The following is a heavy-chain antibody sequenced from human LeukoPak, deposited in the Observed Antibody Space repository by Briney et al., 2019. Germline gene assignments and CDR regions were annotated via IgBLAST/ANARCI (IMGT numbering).Heavy chain of an antibody. Sequence: PGGSLRLSCAASGFPFGDYSMHWVRQAPGKGLEWVTLISYEEKKYYADSVRGRFTISRDNSRRTLSLQMNSLRPDDTAVYYCARQTPYSGSSVDFLGQGTLVTVSS. CDR3: ARQTPYSGSSVDF. J-gene: IGHJ4*02. D-gene: IGHD6-6*01. V-gene: IGHV3-30*01. CDR2: ISYEEKK. CDR1: GFPFGDYS.